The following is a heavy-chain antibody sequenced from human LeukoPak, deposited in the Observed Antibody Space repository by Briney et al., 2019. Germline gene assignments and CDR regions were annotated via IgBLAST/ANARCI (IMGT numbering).Heavy chain of an antibody. CDR2: INPSGGST. CDR1: GYTFTNYY. Sequence: GASVTVSCKASGYTFTNYYMHWVRQAPGQGGEWMGLINPSGGSTSYAQKFQGRVTMTRDTSTSTVYMELSSLRSEDTAVYYCARGLLSGYYDSSGYPDYWGQGTLVTVSS. D-gene: IGHD3-22*01. J-gene: IGHJ4*02. V-gene: IGHV1-46*01. CDR3: ARGLLSGYYDSSGYPDY.